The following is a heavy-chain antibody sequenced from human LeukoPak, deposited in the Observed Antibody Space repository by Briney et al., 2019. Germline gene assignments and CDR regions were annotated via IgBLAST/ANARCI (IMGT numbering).Heavy chain of an antibody. CDR2: IYHSGNP. CDR1: GYSISSGYY. V-gene: IGHV4-38-2*01. D-gene: IGHD3-16*02. J-gene: IGHJ4*02. Sequence: PSETLSLTCAVSGYSISSGYYWGWIRQPPGKGLEWIGGIYHSGNPYYNPSLKSRVTISVDTSKNQFSLKLSSVTAADTAVYYCARGLGIYDYVWGSYRYWYFDYWGQGTLVTVSS. CDR3: ARGLGIYDYVWGSYRYWYFDY.